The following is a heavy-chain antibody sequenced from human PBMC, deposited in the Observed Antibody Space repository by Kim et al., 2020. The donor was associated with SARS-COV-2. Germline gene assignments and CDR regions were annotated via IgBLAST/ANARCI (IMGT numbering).Heavy chain of an antibody. CDR1: GFTFSSYA. V-gene: IGHV3-33*06. Sequence: GGSLRLSCAASGFTFSSYAMHWVRQAPGKGLEWVAVIWYDGSNKYYADSVKGRFTISRDNSKNTLYLQMNSLRAEDTAVYYCAKAKGARRYYCSGSYYNYYYGMDVWGQGTTVTVSS. D-gene: IGHD3-10*01. J-gene: IGHJ6*02. CDR3: AKAKGARRYYCSGSYYNYYYGMDV. CDR2: IWYDGSNK.